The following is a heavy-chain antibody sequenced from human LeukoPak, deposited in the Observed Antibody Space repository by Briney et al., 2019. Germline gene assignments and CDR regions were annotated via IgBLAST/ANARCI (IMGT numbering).Heavy chain of an antibody. Sequence: SETLSLTCTVSGDSIGSYYWSWIRQPPGKGLEWIGYIYYSGSTNYNPSLKSRVTISVDRSKNQFSLKLSSVTAADTAVYYCARGVVVTTHQNFGSWGQGTLVTVSS. J-gene: IGHJ4*02. CDR2: IYYSGST. CDR1: GDSIGSYY. CDR3: ARGVVVTTHQNFGS. D-gene: IGHD4-11*01. V-gene: IGHV4-59*01.